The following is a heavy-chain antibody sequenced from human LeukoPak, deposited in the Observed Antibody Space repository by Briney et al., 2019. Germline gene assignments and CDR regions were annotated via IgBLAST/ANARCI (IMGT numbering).Heavy chain of an antibody. J-gene: IGHJ4*02. CDR1: GFTFSSYA. Sequence: PGGSLRLSCAASGFTFSSYAMSWVRQAPGKGLEWIGEINHSGSTNYNPSLKSRVTISVDTSKNQFSLKLSSVTAADTAVYYCARGRRQQLVQFIPWPGYYFDYWGQGTLVTVSS. V-gene: IGHV4-34*01. D-gene: IGHD6-13*01. CDR2: INHSGST. CDR3: ARGRRQQLVQFIPWPGYYFDY.